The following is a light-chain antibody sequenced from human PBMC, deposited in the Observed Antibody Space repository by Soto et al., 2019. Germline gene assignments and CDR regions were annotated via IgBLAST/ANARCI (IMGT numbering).Light chain of an antibody. CDR3: QPYNNWPWT. CDR1: QSVNSN. J-gene: IGKJ1*01. V-gene: IGKV3-15*01. Sequence: EIVMTQSPATLSVSPAERATLSCRASQSVNSNLAWYQQKPGQAPRLLIYGVSTRATGIPARFSGSGSGTEFTLTISSLQSEDFALYYCQPYNNWPWTFGQGTKVEI. CDR2: GVS.